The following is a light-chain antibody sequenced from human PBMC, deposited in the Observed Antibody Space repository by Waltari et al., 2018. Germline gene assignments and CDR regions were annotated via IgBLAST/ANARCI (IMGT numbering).Light chain of an antibody. V-gene: IGLV2-11*01. Sequence: VSGSPGQSVAISCTGTNSDVGGYNYVSWYQHHPGKAPKLMLYDVNKRPSGVPDRFSGSKSGNTASLPISGLQAEDEAEYYCCSYAGSTSWLFGGGTKLTVL. CDR3: CSYAGSTSWL. CDR1: NSDVGGYNY. CDR2: DVN. J-gene: IGLJ3*02.